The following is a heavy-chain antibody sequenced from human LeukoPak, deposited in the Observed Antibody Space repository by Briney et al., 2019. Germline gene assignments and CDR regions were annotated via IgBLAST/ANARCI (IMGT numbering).Heavy chain of an antibody. Sequence: SETLSLTCAVYGGSFSGYYWSWIRQPPGKGLEWIGEINHSGSTNYNPSLKSRVTISVDTSKNQFSLKLSSVTAADTAVYYCARVPRYFDWLLCTSGGYFDYWGQGTLVTVSS. V-gene: IGHV4-34*01. CDR2: INHSGST. D-gene: IGHD3-9*01. CDR3: ARVPRYFDWLLCTSGGYFDY. CDR1: GGSFSGYY. J-gene: IGHJ4*02.